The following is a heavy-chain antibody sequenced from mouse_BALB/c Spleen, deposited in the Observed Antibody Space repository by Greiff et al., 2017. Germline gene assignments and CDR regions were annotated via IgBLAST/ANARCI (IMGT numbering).Heavy chain of an antibody. D-gene: IGHD2-1*01. CDR1: GYAFTNYL. CDR3: ARGGFYGNYVGTCYAMDY. J-gene: IGHJ4*01. Sequence: VQLQQSGAELVRPGTSVKVSCKASGYAFTNYLIEWVKQRPGQGLEWIGVINPGSGGTNYNEKFKGKATLTADKSSSTAYMQLSSLTSDDSAVYFCARGGFYGNYVGTCYAMDYWGQGTSGTVSS. CDR2: INPGSGGT. V-gene: IGHV1-54*03.